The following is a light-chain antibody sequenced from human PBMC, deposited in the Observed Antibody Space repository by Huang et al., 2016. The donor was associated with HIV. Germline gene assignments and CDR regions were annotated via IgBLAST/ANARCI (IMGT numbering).Light chain of an antibody. CDR3: QQCNNWPLS. Sequence: EVVMTQSPATLSVSPGERVTLSCRASQSVSSKLAWYQQKPGQAPRLRIYDASTRATGVPARFSGSGSRTEFTLTISSLQSEDFAVYYCQQCNNWPLSFGGGTRVEI. CDR1: QSVSSK. V-gene: IGKV3-15*01. J-gene: IGKJ4*01. CDR2: DAS.